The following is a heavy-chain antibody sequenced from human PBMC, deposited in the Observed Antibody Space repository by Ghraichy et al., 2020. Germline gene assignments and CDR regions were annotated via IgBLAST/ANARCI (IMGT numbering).Heavy chain of an antibody. CDR1: GFTLSSYW. CDR2: IKQDGSEK. D-gene: IGHD6-19*01. J-gene: IGHJ4*02. Sequence: GESLNISCAASGFTLSSYWMNWVRQAPGKGLEWVANIKQDGSEKNYADSVKGRFIISRDNAKNSLYLQMNSLRAEDTAVYYCARDKQWLLTIDYWGQGTLVTVSS. CDR3: ARDKQWLLTIDY. V-gene: IGHV3-7*01.